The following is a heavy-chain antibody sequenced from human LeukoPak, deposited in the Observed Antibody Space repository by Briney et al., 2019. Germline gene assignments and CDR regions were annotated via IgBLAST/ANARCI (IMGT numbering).Heavy chain of an antibody. D-gene: IGHD2-2*01. Sequence: ASVKVSCKASGYTFTSYGISWVRQAPGQGLEWMGWISAYNGNTNYAQELQGRVTMTTDTSTSTAYMELRSLRSDDTAVYYCARGGYCSSTSCYGRGGWFDPWGQGTLVTVSS. V-gene: IGHV1-18*01. J-gene: IGHJ5*02. CDR1: GYTFTSYG. CDR2: ISAYNGNT. CDR3: ARGGYCSSTSCYGRGGWFDP.